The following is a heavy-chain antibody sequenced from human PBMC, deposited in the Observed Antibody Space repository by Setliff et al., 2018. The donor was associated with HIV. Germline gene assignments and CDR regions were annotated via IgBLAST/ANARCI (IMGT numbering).Heavy chain of an antibody. D-gene: IGHD6-6*01. CDR1: GYTFTNYA. J-gene: IGHJ4*02. Sequence: ASVKVSCKASGYTFTNYAMHWVRQAPGQGLEWMGWMNPNSGNTGYAQKFQGRVTITRNTSISTAYMELSSLRSEDTAVYYCARDPTGGAARFDYWGQGTLVTVSS. V-gene: IGHV1-8*03. CDR3: ARDPTGGAARFDY. CDR2: MNPNSGNT.